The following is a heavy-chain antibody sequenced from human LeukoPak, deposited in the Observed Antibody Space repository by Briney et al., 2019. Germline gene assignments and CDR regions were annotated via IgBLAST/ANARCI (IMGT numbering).Heavy chain of an antibody. CDR1: GGTFSSYA. CDR3: ARESRYCIGDSCYPNAFDV. J-gene: IGHJ3*01. CDR2: IIPIFATT. V-gene: IGHV1-69*05. Sequence: SVKVSCKASGGTFSSYAINWVRQAPGQGLEWMGRIIPIFATTNYPQKFQGRVTMTTNESTNTAYMELSSLRSEDTAMYYCARESRYCIGDSCYPNAFDVWGQGTMVTISS. D-gene: IGHD2-15*01.